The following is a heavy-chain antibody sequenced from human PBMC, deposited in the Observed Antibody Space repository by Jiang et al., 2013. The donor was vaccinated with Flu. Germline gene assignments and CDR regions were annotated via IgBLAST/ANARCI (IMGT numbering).Heavy chain of an antibody. CDR2: INPKSGVT. D-gene: IGHD1-14*01. CDR1: GYIFINRY. J-gene: IGHJ4*02. V-gene: IGHV1-2*07. Sequence: SGAEVKEPEASVKVSCRASGYIFINRYIHWVRQAPGQGLEWMGWINPKSGVTKFAHKFQGRFTMTTVTSISTAYMELTKLTSDDTAIYYCAKDPDRAGAFFDYWGQGTLVTVSS. CDR3: AKDPDRAGAFFDY.